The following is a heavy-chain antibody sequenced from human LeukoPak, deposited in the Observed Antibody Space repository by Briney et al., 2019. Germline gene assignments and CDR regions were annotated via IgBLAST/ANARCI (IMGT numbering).Heavy chain of an antibody. V-gene: IGHV4-59*01. Sequence: SETLSLTCTVSGDSISGFYWSWFRQPLGKGLEWIGYIYYSGSTNYNPSLKSRVTILIETSKNQFSLKLSSVTAADTAVYYCARGGARGSSAFDIWGQGTMVTVSS. J-gene: IGHJ3*02. CDR2: IYYSGST. CDR3: ARGGARGSSAFDI. D-gene: IGHD3-10*01. CDR1: GDSISGFY.